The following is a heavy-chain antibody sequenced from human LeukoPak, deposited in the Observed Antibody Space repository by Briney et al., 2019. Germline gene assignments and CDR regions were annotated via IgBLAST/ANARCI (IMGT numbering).Heavy chain of an antibody. Sequence: PSETLSLTCTASGGSITTYYWSWIRQPAGKGLEWIGRIYTRGSTNYNPSLKSRVTMSVDTSKNQFSLKLSSVTAADTAVYYCAGEGHYYDSTGYYYGGEDYWGQGTLVTVSS. CDR3: AGEGHYYDSTGYYYGGEDY. CDR1: GGSITTYY. J-gene: IGHJ4*02. V-gene: IGHV4-4*07. CDR2: IYTRGST. D-gene: IGHD3-22*01.